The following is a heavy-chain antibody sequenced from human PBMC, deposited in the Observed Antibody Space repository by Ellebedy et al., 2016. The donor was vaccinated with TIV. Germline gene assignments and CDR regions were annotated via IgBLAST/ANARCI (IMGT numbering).Heavy chain of an antibody. D-gene: IGHD3-10*01. Sequence: PGGSLRLSCAASGFTFSDHPMHWVRQAPATGLAGVALILYDGTNKFYADSLKGRFTVSRDNAKNTLYLQMNSLRAEDTAVYYCARDRDGVFDYWGQGTLVTVSS. CDR1: GFTFSDHP. V-gene: IGHV3-30-3*01. CDR3: ARDRDGVFDY. CDR2: ILYDGTNK. J-gene: IGHJ4*02.